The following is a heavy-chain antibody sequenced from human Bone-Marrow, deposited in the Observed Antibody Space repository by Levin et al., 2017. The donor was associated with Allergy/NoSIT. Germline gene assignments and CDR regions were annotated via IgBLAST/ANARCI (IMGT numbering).Heavy chain of an antibody. J-gene: IGHJ4*02. CDR1: GLTVSNNY. Sequence: PGGSLRLSCAASGLTVSNNYMSWVRQAPGKGLEWVALIYSGGGTYYADSVKGRFTISRDNSKNTLYLQMNSLRTEDKAVYHCARNIPVTDLGFWGRGTLVTVSS. CDR3: ARNIPVTDLGF. CDR2: IYSGGGT. D-gene: IGHD1-14*01. V-gene: IGHV3-53*01.